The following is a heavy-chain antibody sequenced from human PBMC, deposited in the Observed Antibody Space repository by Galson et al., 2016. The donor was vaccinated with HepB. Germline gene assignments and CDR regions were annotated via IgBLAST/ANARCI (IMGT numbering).Heavy chain of an antibody. CDR3: ASRDGDKIPPYDC. J-gene: IGHJ4*02. CDR1: GGSISRGYY. D-gene: IGHD5-24*01. CDR2: IYYSGST. Sequence: ETLSLTCSVSGGSISRGYYWGWIRQPPGKGLEWLGTIYYSGSTYYNPSLKSRVTISLDTSKNQVSLKLSSVTAADTAVYYCASRDGDKIPPYDCWGQGTLVTVSS. V-gene: IGHV4-38-2*01.